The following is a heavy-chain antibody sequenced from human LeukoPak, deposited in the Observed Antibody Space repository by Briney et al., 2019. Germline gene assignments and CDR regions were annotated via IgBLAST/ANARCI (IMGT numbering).Heavy chain of an antibody. Sequence: GGSLRLSCAASGFTFSSYAMNWVRQAPGKGLEWVSGISGGGGGTSYADSVKGRFTISRDNSKNMLYLQMNSLRAEDTAVYYCAKDKSGSCSGKHFDYWGQGTLVTVSS. J-gene: IGHJ4*02. D-gene: IGHD1-26*01. CDR3: AKDKSGSCSGKHFDY. V-gene: IGHV3-23*01. CDR1: GFTFSSYA. CDR2: ISGGGGGT.